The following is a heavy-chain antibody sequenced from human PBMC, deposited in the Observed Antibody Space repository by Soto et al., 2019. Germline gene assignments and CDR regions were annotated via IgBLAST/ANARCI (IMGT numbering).Heavy chain of an antibody. Sequence: QLQLQESGPGLVKPSETLSLTCTVSGGSISSSSYYWGWIRQPPGKGLEWIGSIYYSGSTYYNPSLNSRVTISVDTSKSQFSLKLSSVTAADTAVYYCARRRTGYYDSSGSIDYWGQGTLVTVSS. CDR3: ARRRTGYYDSSGSIDY. CDR1: GGSISSSSYY. J-gene: IGHJ4*02. D-gene: IGHD3-22*01. CDR2: IYYSGST. V-gene: IGHV4-39*01.